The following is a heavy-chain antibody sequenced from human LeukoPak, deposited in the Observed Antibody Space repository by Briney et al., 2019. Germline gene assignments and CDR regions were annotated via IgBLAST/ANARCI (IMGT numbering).Heavy chain of an antibody. CDR1: GGTFSSYA. D-gene: IGHD6-13*01. CDR2: IIPILGIA. V-gene: IGHV1-69*04. J-gene: IGHJ4*02. Sequence: GASVKVSCKASGGTFSSYAISWVRQAPGQGLEWMGRIIPILGIANYAQKFQGRVTITADKSTSTAYMELSSLRSEDTAVYYCASDPLSPYSSSWHWSSWGQGTLVTVSS. CDR3: ASDPLSPYSSSWHWSS.